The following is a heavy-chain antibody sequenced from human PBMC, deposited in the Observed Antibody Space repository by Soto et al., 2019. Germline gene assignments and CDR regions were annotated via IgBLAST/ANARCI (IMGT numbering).Heavy chain of an antibody. D-gene: IGHD3-10*01. CDR2: IYYSGST. CDR3: ARHNYGSGSTYFDY. J-gene: IGHJ4*02. V-gene: IGHV4-59*08. CDR1: GGSISSYY. Sequence: SETLTLTCAVYGGSISSYYWSWIRQPPGKGLEWIGYIYYSGSTNYNPSLKSRVTISVDTSKNQFSLKLNSMTAADTAVYYCARHNYGSGSTYFDYWGQGTLVTVSS.